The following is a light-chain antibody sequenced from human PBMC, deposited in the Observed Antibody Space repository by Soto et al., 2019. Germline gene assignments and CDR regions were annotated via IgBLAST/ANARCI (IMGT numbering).Light chain of an antibody. CDR2: DTS. J-gene: IGKJ4*01. CDR1: QDIGHY. V-gene: IGKV1-33*01. Sequence: EIQMTQSPSSQSASVGDTVIITCQASQDIGHYLNWYQQKPGKAPKXLIYDTSNLETGVPSRFSGSRSGTEFTFTISSLQPEDREAYVGQQYKALPLTFGGGTKVDIK. CDR3: QQYKALPLT.